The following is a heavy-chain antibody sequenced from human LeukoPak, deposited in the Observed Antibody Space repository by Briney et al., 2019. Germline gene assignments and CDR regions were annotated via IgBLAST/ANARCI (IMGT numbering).Heavy chain of an antibody. CDR3: ARDGQAGANWFDS. D-gene: IGHD6-19*01. J-gene: IGHJ5*01. V-gene: IGHV4-4*02. Sequence: SGTLSLTCAVSGGSISSSNWWSWVRQPPGKGLEWIGEIYHSGSTNYNPSLKSRVTISVDKSKNQFSLKLSSVTAADTAVYYCARDGQAGANWFDSWGQGTLVTVSS. CDR2: IYHSGST. CDR1: GGSISSSNW.